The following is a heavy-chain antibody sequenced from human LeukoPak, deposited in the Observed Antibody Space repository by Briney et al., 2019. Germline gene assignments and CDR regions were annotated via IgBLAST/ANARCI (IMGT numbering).Heavy chain of an antibody. J-gene: IGHJ4*02. Sequence: ASVKVSCKASGYTFTSYGISWVRQAPGQGLEWMGWINSNSGGTNYAQKFQGRVTMTRDTSISTAYMELSRLRSDDTAVYYCARDLTYYDFWSGYHMGGYWGQGTLVTVSS. CDR3: ARDLTYYDFWSGYHMGGY. CDR1: GYTFTSYG. CDR2: INSNSGGT. D-gene: IGHD3-3*01. V-gene: IGHV1-2*02.